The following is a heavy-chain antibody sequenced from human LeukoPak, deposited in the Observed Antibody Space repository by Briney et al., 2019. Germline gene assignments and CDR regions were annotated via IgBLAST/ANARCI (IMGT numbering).Heavy chain of an antibody. CDR3: GSDNYDSGCCFYPNAFDI. CDR1: RFTFSTYS. CDR2: ISSSSRTI. J-gene: IGHJ3*02. D-gene: IGHD3-22*01. V-gene: IGHV3-48*02. Sequence: TGGSLRLSCAASRFTFSTYSINWVRQAPGEGLEWISYISSSSRTIYYADSVKGRFTISSDNAKNSLYLQMNSLRDEYTAVYYCGSDNYDSGCCFYPNAFDIWGQGTMVTVSS.